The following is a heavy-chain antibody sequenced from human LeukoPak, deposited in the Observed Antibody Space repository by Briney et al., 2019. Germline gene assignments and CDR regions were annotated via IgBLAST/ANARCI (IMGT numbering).Heavy chain of an antibody. CDR3: AVMGGGTIFDY. Sequence: RASVKVSCKPSRYTFTGYNMHWVRQAPGQGLEWMGRINPNSGGTNYAQTFQGRVTMTRDTSISTAYMELSRLRSDDTAVYYCAVMGGGTIFDYWGQGTLVTVSS. D-gene: IGHD2-15*01. V-gene: IGHV1-2*06. CDR2: INPNSGGT. J-gene: IGHJ4*02. CDR1: RYTFTGYN.